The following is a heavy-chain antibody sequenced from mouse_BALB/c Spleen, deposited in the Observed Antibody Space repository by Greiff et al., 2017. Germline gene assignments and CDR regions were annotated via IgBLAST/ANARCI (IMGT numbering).Heavy chain of an antibody. D-gene: IGHD1-1*01. J-gene: IGHJ1*01. V-gene: IGHV5-6-5*01. CDR3: ARETVVAHWYFDV. CDR1: GFTFSSYA. CDR2: ISSGGST. Sequence: EVKLMESGGGLVKPGGSLKLSCAASGFTFSSYAMSWVRQTPEKRLEWVASISSGGSTYYPDSVKGRFTISRDNARNILYLQMSSLRSEDTAMYYCARETVVAHWYFDVWGAGTTVTVSS.